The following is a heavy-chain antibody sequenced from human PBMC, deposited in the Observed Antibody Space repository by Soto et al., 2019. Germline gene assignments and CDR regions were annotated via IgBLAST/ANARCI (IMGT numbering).Heavy chain of an antibody. CDR1: GGTFSSYA. V-gene: IGHV1-69*01. Sequence: QVQLVQSGAEAKKPGSSVKVSCKASGGTFSSYAISWVRQAPGQGLEWMGGIIPIFGTANYAQKFQGRVTITADESTSTAYMVRSSLRSEDTAVYYCARFPTTSSSWYCFDCWGQGTLVNVSS. CDR2: IIPIFGTA. CDR3: ARFPTTSSSWYCFDC. J-gene: IGHJ4*02. D-gene: IGHD6-13*01.